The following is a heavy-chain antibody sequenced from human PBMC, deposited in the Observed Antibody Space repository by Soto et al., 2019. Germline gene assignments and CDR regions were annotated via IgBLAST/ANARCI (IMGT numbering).Heavy chain of an antibody. CDR1: GGSISSGGYY. CDR3: AREMGDCSSTSCHYYYYYMDV. Sequence: KQSQTLSLTCTVSGGSISSGGYYWSWIRQHPGKGLEWIGYIYYSGSTYYNPSLKSRVTISVDTSKNQFSLKLSSGTAADTAVYYCAREMGDCSSTSCHYYYYYMDVWGKGTTVTVSS. J-gene: IGHJ6*03. D-gene: IGHD2-2*01. V-gene: IGHV4-31*03. CDR2: IYYSGST.